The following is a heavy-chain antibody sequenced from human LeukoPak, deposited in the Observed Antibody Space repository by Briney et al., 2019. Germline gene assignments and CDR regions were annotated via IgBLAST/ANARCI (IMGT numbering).Heavy chain of an antibody. D-gene: IGHD3-10*01. CDR2: INHSGST. CDR3: ARRRQDYYGSGSGPMDV. V-gene: IGHV4-34*01. J-gene: IGHJ6*02. CDR1: GGSFSGYY. Sequence: SETLSLTCAVYGGSFSGYYRSWIRQPPGKGLEWIGEINHSGSTNYNPSLKSRVTISVDTSKNQFSLKLSSVTAADTAVYYCARRRQDYYGSGSGPMDVWGQGTTVTVSS.